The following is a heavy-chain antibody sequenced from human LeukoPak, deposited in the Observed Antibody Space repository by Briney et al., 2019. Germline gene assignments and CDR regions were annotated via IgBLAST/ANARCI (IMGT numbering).Heavy chain of an antibody. J-gene: IGHJ6*03. CDR1: GGSFSGYY. D-gene: IGHD3-3*01. CDR2: INHSGST. CDR3: ARGGLITIFGVVPGYMDV. V-gene: IGHV4-34*01. Sequence: SETLSLTCAVYGGSFSGYYWSWIRRPPGKGLEWIGEINHSGSTNYNPSLKSRVTISVDTSKNQFSLKLSSVTAADTAVYYCARGGLITIFGVVPGYMDVWGKGTTVTVSS.